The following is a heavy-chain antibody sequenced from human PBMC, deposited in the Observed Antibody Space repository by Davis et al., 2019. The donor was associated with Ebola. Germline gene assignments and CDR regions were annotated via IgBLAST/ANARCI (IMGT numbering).Heavy chain of an antibody. Sequence: GESLKISCAASGFTFSSYSMNWVRQAPGKGLEWVSYISSSSSTIYYADSVKGRFTISRDNAKNSLYLQMNSLRAEDTAVYYCARDRLWQWLVHWGQGTLVTVSS. CDR1: GFTFSSYS. D-gene: IGHD6-19*01. V-gene: IGHV3-48*04. J-gene: IGHJ4*02. CDR3: ARDRLWQWLVH. CDR2: ISSSSSTI.